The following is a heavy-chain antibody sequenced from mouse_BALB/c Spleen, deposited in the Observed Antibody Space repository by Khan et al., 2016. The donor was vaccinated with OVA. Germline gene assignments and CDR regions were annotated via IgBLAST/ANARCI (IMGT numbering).Heavy chain of an antibody. V-gene: IGHV2-6-4*01. CDR3: ARDHYVGDYWYFDV. CDR1: GFSLFRYS. CDR2: IWGGGST. D-gene: IGHD1-1*01. J-gene: IGHJ1*01. Sequence: QVQLKQSGPGLVAPSQSLSITCTVSGFSLFRYSVHWVCQPPGKGLEWLGMIWGGGSTDYNSALKFRLRISKDNCKSQVFLKMNSLQTDDTAMYYGARDHYVGDYWYFDVYGAGTTVTVSS.